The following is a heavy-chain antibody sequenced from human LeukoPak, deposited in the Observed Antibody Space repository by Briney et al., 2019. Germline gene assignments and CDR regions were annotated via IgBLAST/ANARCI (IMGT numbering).Heavy chain of an antibody. CDR1: GDSVSSNSAA. V-gene: IGHV6-1*01. D-gene: IGHD3-10*01. Sequence: SQTLSLTCAISGDSVSSNSAAWNWIRQSPSRGLEWLGRTYYRSKWYNDYAVFVKSRITINPDTSKNQFSLQLNSVTPEDTAVYYCAREEYYYGSGSYYFPDWFDPWGQGTLVTVSS. CDR3: AREEYYYGSGSYYFPDWFDP. CDR2: TYYRSKWYN. J-gene: IGHJ5*02.